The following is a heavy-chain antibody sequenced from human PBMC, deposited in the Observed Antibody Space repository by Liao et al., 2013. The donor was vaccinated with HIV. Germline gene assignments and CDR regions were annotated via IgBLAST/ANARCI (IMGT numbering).Heavy chain of an antibody. CDR2: INRGGST. CDR3: ARDISGWYRSGLXY. V-gene: IGHV4-34*01. CDR1: GGSFSGYY. D-gene: IGHD6-19*01. J-gene: IGHJ4*02. Sequence: QVQLQQWGAGLLKASETLSLSCAVYGGSFSGYYWSWIRQPPGKGLEWIGEINRGGSTTYNPSLKSRVTLSVDTSKNQFSLKLRSVTAADTAVYYCARDISGWYRSGLXYWGQGTLVTVSS.